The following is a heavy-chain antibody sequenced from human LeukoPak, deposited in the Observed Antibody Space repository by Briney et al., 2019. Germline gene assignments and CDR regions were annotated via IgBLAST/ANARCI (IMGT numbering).Heavy chain of an antibody. CDR2: IYPGDSDT. CDR3: ARRGRGVVGEVSGAFDI. CDR1: GYSFTTYW. V-gene: IGHV5-51*01. D-gene: IGHD3-22*01. J-gene: IGHJ3*02. Sequence: GESLKISCKGSGYSFTTYWIGWVRQMPGKGLEWMGIIYPGDSDTRYSPSLQGQVTISADKSITTAYMQWSSLKASDTAIYYCARRGRGVVGEVSGAFDIWGQGTMVTVSS.